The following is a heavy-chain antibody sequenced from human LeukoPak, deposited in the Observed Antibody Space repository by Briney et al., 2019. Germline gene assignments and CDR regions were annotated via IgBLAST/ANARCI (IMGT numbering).Heavy chain of an antibody. CDR3: AKIRPPAYDI. CDR2: ISGRDSST. J-gene: IGHJ3*02. CDR1: GFTFSSYW. V-gene: IGHV3-23*01. D-gene: IGHD3-3*02. Sequence: GGSLRLSCAASGFTFSSYWMNWVRQAPGKGLEWVSAISGRDSSTYYADSVKGRFTISRDNSKNTLYLQMNSLRAEDTAVYYCAKIRPPAYDIWGQGTMVTVSS.